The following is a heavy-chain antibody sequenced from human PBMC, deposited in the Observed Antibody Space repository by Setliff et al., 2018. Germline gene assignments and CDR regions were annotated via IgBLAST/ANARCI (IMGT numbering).Heavy chain of an antibody. CDR1: GFGFTTFS. CDR2: ISPYYGST. D-gene: IGHD3-3*01. CDR3: SGTSITAPHDAFDI. V-gene: IGHV1-18*01. J-gene: IGHJ3*02. Sequence: ASVKVSCKTSGFGFTTFSFSWVRQAPGQGLEWMGWISPYYGSTDYAQKFQGRVAMTTDTSTSTAYMELTRLTTDDTAVYSWSGTSITAPHDAFDIWGQGTMVTVSS.